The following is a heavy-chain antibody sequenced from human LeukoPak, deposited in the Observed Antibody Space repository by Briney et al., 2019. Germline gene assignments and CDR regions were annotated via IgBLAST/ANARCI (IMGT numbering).Heavy chain of an antibody. V-gene: IGHV1-69*13. CDR1: GGTFSSYA. CDR3: VRDSLSYYGMDV. CDR2: IIPIFGTA. J-gene: IGHJ6*04. Sequence: SVKVSCKASGGTFSSYAISWVRQAPGQGLEWMGGIIPIFGTANYAQKFQGRVTITADESTSTAYMELSSLRSEDTAVYYCVRDSLSYYGMDVWGKGTTVTVSS.